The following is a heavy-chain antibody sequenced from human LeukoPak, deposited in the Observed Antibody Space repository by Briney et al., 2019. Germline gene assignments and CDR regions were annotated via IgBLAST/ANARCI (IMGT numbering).Heavy chain of an antibody. CDR3: AKRGVVIRVILVGFHKEAYYFDS. V-gene: IGHV3-23*01. D-gene: IGHD3-22*01. J-gene: IGHJ4*02. CDR1: GITLSNYG. Sequence: PGGSLRLSCAVSGITLSNYGMSWVRQAPGKGLEWVAGISDSGRSTNYADSVKGRFTISRDNPKNTLYLQMNSLRAEDTAVYFCAKRGVVIRVILVGFHKEAYYFDSWGQGALDAVSS. CDR2: ISDSGRST.